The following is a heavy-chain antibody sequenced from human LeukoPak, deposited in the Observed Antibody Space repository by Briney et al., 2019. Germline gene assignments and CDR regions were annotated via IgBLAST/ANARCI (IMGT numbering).Heavy chain of an antibody. CDR1: GSTFSSYA. CDR2: ISFDGSDK. J-gene: IGHJ3*02. D-gene: IGHD7-27*01. V-gene: IGHV3-30*04. Sequence: GGSLRLSCAASGSTFSSYAMHWVRQAPGKGLEWVALISFDGSDKYYADSVKGRCTISRDNSKNTLYLQMNSLRAEDTAVYYCARDSPGLGAFDIWGQGTMVTVSS. CDR3: ARDSPGLGAFDI.